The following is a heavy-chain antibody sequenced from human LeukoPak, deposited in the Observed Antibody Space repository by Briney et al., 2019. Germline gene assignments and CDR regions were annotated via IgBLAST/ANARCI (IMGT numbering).Heavy chain of an antibody. Sequence: PSETLSLTCTVSGGSISSYYWSWIRQPPGKGLEWIGYIYYSGSTNYNPSLKSRATISVDTSKNQFSLKLSSVTDANTAVYYCARAGSYRNYYFDYWGQGTLVPVSS. CDR3: ARAGSYRNYYFDY. CDR2: IYYSGST. J-gene: IGHJ4*02. CDR1: GGSISSYY. D-gene: IGHD1-26*01. V-gene: IGHV4-59*01.